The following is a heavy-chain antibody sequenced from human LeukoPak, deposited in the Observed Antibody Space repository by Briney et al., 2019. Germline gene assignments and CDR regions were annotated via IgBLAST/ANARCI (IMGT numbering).Heavy chain of an antibody. V-gene: IGHV4-34*01. CDR3: ARHRYYGFPVDVYFQH. Sequence: SETLSLTCAVYGVSFSGYYWIWLRQPPGKGLEGIGEINHSGSTNYNPSLKSRVTISVDTSKNQFSLKLSSVTAADTAVYYCARHRYYGFPVDVYFQHWGQGTLVTVSS. J-gene: IGHJ1*01. CDR1: GVSFSGYY. D-gene: IGHD3-16*02. CDR2: INHSGST.